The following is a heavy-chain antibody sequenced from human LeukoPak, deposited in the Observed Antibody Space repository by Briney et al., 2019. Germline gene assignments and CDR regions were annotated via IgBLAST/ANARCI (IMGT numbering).Heavy chain of an antibody. CDR2: ISGSGGRT. CDR3: AKEVVAATPFDY. Sequence: PGGSLRLSCAASGFTFSSYAMSWVRQAPGKGLEWVSGISGSGGRTYYADSVKGRFTISRDNSKNTLYVQMNSLRPDDTAVYYCAKEVVAATPFDYWGQGTLVTVSS. CDR1: GFTFSSYA. V-gene: IGHV3-23*01. J-gene: IGHJ4*02. D-gene: IGHD2-15*01.